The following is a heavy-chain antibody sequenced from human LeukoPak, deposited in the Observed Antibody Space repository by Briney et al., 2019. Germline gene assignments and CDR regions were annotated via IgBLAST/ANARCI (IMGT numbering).Heavy chain of an antibody. J-gene: IGHJ4*02. V-gene: IGHV3-64*01. CDR2: ISSNGGST. CDR3: ARDAYDFWSGYSDY. CDR1: GFTFSSYA. D-gene: IGHD3-3*01. Sequence: GPLRLSCAASGFTFSSYAMHWVRQAPGKGLEYVSAISSNGGSTYYANSVKGRFTISRDNSKNTLYLQMGSLRAEDMAVYYCARDAYDFWSGYSDYWGQGTLVTVSS.